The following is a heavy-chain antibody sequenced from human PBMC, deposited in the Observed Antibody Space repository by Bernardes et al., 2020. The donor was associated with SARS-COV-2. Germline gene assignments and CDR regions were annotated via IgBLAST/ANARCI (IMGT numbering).Heavy chain of an antibody. J-gene: IGHJ3*01. Sequence: GGSLRLSCAASGFTFSSYSMNWVRQAPGKGLEWVASISAGGGPTYNADSVRGRFTISRDNSKNTLFLQMNRLSAEDTALYYCAKDKVSYSSDVCDVWGQGTMVTVSS. CDR1: GFTFSSYS. V-gene: IGHV3-23*01. CDR2: ISAGGGPT. CDR3: AKDKVSYSSDVCDV. D-gene: IGHD3-16*01.